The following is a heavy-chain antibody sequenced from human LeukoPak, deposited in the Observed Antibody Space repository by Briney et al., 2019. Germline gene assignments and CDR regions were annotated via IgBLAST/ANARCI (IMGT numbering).Heavy chain of an antibody. Sequence: ASVKVSCKASGYTFTSYAMHWVRRAPGQRLEWMGWINAGNGDAKYSQKFQGRVTIARDTSASTAYMELSSLRSEDTAVYYCARDRGGTGDFDYWGQGTLVTVSS. CDR1: GYTFTSYA. V-gene: IGHV1-3*01. J-gene: IGHJ4*02. CDR2: INAGNGDA. D-gene: IGHD1-1*01. CDR3: ARDRGGTGDFDY.